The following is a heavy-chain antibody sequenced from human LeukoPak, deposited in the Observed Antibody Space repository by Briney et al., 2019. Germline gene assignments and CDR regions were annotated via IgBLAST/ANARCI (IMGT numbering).Heavy chain of an antibody. D-gene: IGHD6-19*01. J-gene: IGHJ4*02. Sequence: GGSLRLSCAASGFTFSSYGMHWVRQAPGKGLEWVAVISYDGSNKYYADSVKGRFTISRDNSKNTLYLQMNSLRAEDTAVYYCAKIRTVAGFGYWGQGTLVTVSS. CDR1: GFTFSSYG. CDR3: AKIRTVAGFGY. V-gene: IGHV3-30*18. CDR2: ISYDGSNK.